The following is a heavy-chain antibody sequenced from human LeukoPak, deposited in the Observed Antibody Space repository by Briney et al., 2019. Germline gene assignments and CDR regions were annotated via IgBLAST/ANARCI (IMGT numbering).Heavy chain of an antibody. CDR2: IKSKADGGTT. CDR1: GFTFNNAW. J-gene: IGHJ4*02. CDR3: STEYYFDSSGYSLPYYFDY. D-gene: IGHD3-22*01. V-gene: IGHV3-15*01. Sequence: PGGSLRLSCAASGFTFNNAWMSLVRQAPGKGLEWVGRIKSKADGGTTDYAAPVNGRFAISRDDSKNTLYLQMNSLKTEDTAVYYCSTEYYFDSSGYSLPYYFDYWGPGTLVTVSS.